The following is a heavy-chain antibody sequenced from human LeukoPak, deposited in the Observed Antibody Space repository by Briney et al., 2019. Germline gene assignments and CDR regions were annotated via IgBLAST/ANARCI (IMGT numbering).Heavy chain of an antibody. J-gene: IGHJ4*02. Sequence: SETLSLTCAVYGGSFSGYYWSWIRQPPGKGLEWIGEINHSGSTNYNPSLKSRVTISVDTSKNQFSLKLSSVTAADTAVYYCARGPWQWPVRGYYFDYWGQGTLVTVSS. CDR1: GGSFSGYY. CDR3: ARGPWQWPVRGYYFDY. D-gene: IGHD6-19*01. V-gene: IGHV4-34*01. CDR2: INHSGST.